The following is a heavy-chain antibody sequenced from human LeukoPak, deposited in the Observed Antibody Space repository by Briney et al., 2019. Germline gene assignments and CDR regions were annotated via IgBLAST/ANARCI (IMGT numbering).Heavy chain of an antibody. J-gene: IGHJ4*02. CDR2: ISYDGSNK. CDR3: AKDLTSWNY. CDR1: GFTFSSYG. D-gene: IGHD2-2*01. V-gene: IGHV3-30*18. Sequence: GRSLRLSCAASGFTFSSYGMHWVRQAPGKGLEWVAVISYDGSNKYYADSVKGRFTISRDNSKNTLYLQMNSLRAEDTALYYCAKDLTSWNYWGQGTLVTVSS.